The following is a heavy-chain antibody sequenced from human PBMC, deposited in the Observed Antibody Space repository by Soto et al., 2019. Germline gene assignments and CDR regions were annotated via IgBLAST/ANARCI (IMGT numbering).Heavy chain of an antibody. CDR1: GGSISSGENF. CDR3: ARDTGTYPYYFDY. D-gene: IGHD1-26*01. Sequence: QVQLQESGPGLVKPSQTLSLTCTVSGGSISSGENFWNWIRQSPGKGLEWIGYIHHSGSTYYNPSLNSRLTISVDTSKNQTSLKLNSVTAADTAVYYCARDTGTYPYYFDYWGQGTLVTVSS. J-gene: IGHJ4*02. CDR2: IHHSGST. V-gene: IGHV4-30-4*01.